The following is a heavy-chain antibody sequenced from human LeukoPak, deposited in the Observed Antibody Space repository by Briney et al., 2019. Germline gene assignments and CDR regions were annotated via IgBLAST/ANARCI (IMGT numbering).Heavy chain of an antibody. Sequence: ASLKVSCKASGYTFTGYYMHWVRQAPGQGLEWMEWINPNSGDTNYAQKFQGRVTMTRDTYISTAYMELSRLRSDDTAVYYCARTFVVYCSGGSCSSASHFDYWGQGTLVTVSS. CDR2: INPNSGDT. D-gene: IGHD2-15*01. CDR3: ARTFVVYCSGGSCSSASHFDY. CDR1: GYTFTGYY. V-gene: IGHV1-2*02. J-gene: IGHJ4*02.